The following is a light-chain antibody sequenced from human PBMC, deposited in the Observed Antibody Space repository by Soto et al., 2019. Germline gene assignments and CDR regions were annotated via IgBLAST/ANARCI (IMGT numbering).Light chain of an antibody. Sequence: EIVMTQSPATLSVSPGERATLSCRASQSVSSKLAWYQQKPGQAPRLLIYGASTRATGIPARFSGSGSGTAFTLTISSLQSEDFAVYYCQQSNNWPPITFGQGTKVDIK. J-gene: IGKJ1*01. CDR1: QSVSSK. CDR2: GAS. V-gene: IGKV3-15*01. CDR3: QQSNNWPPIT.